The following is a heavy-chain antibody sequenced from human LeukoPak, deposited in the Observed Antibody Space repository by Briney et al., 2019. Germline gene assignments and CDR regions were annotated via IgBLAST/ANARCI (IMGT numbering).Heavy chain of an antibody. V-gene: IGHV1-46*03. CDR3: ASTVAGGYSLYYFGY. CDR2: INPSGGST. CDR1: GYTFTSYY. J-gene: IGHJ4*02. Sequence: ASVKVSCKASGYTFTSYYMHWVRQAPGQGLEWMGIINPSGGSTSYAQKFQGRVTMTRDTSTSTVYMELSSLRSEDTAVYYCASTVAGGYSLYYFGYWGQGTLVTVSS. D-gene: IGHD3-22*01.